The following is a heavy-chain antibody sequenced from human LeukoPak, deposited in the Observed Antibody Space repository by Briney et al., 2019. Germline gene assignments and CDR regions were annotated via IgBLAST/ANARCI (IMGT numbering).Heavy chain of an antibody. CDR3: ARGVDTAMEA. D-gene: IGHD5-18*01. CDR1: GDSFGTYG. Sequence: ASVKVSCRASGDSFGTYGITWVRQATGQGLEWMGWMNPNSGNTGYAQKFQGRVTITRNTSISTAHMELSSLRSEDTAVYYCARGVDTAMEAWGQGTLVTVSS. V-gene: IGHV1-8*03. CDR2: MNPNSGNT. J-gene: IGHJ5*02.